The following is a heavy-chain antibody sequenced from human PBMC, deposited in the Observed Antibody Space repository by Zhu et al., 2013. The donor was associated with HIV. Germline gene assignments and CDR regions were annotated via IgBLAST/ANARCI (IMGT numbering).Heavy chain of an antibody. Sequence: QVQLVQSGAEVKKPGASVKVSCKASGFTFTSYAFNWVRQAPGQGLEWMGWISTYKGKTAYAQKLQGRVTMTIDTFTSTAYMELRSLRSDDAAIYYCARERDSSGYFPXYYYPMDVWGQGPRSPSP. V-gene: IGHV1-18*01. CDR2: ISTYKGKT. D-gene: IGHD3-22*01. CDR3: ARERDSSGYFPXYYYPMDV. CDR1: GFTFTSYA. J-gene: IGHJ6*02.